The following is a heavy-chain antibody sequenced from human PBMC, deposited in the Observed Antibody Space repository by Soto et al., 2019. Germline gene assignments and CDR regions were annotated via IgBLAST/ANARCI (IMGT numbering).Heavy chain of an antibody. CDR2: ISAYNGNT. J-gene: IGHJ6*02. CDR1: GYTFTSYG. CDR3: ARVDGDILTGYYEFMYYYYGMDV. V-gene: IGHV1-18*01. Sequence: GASVKVSCKASGYTFTSYGISWVRQAPGQGLEWMGWISAYNGNTSYAQKFQGRVTMTTDTSTSTAYMELRSLRSDDTAVYYCARVDGDILTGYYEFMYYYYGMDVWGQGTTVTVSS. D-gene: IGHD3-9*01.